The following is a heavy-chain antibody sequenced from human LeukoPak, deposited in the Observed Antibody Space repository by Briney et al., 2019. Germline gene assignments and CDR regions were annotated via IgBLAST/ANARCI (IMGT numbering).Heavy chain of an antibody. Sequence: PPETLSLTCAASGYSISSGYYWGWIRQPPGKGLEWIGSIYHSGSTYYNPSLKSRVTISVDTSKNQFSLKLSSVTAADTAVYYCAREDGYSSGWGEYWGQGTLVTVSS. CDR1: GYSISSGYY. J-gene: IGHJ4*02. V-gene: IGHV4-38-2*02. CDR3: AREDGYSSGWGEY. D-gene: IGHD6-19*01. CDR2: IYHSGST.